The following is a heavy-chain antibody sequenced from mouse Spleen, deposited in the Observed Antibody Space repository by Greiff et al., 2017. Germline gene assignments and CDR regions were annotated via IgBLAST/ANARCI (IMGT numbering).Heavy chain of an antibody. CDR1: GYTFTSYT. V-gene: IGHV1-4*01. CDR2: INPSSGYT. D-gene: IGHD1-2*01. CDR3: ARTLFITTGPFDY. Sequence: VQLQQSGAELARPGASVKMSCKASGYTFTSYTMHWVKQRPGQGLEWIGYINPSSGYTKYNQKFKDKATLTADKSSSTAYMQLSSLTSEDSAVYYCARTLFITTGPFDYWGQGTTLTVSS. J-gene: IGHJ2*01.